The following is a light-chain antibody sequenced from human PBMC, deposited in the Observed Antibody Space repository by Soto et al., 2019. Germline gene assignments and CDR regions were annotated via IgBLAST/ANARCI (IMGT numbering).Light chain of an antibody. V-gene: IGLV1-44*01. CDR1: YSNIGIND. CDR2: DTS. J-gene: IGLJ2*01. Sequence: QLVLTQPPSASGTPGQRVTVSCSGTYSNIGINDVHWYRQLSGTAPQLLIYDTSQRATGVPDRFSGSRSGTSASLVISGLQTEDEADYHCAAWDDSLNGPAFGGGTKLTVL. CDR3: AAWDDSLNGPA.